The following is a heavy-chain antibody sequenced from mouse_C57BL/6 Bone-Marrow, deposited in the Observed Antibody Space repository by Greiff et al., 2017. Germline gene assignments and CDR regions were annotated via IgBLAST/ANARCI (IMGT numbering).Heavy chain of an antibody. V-gene: IGHV14-4*01. D-gene: IGHD2-3*01. CDR3: SSFDGNYFDF. CDR1: GFNIKDDY. J-gene: IGHJ2*01. CDR2: IDPEIGDT. Sequence: VQLKESGAELVRPGASVKLSCTASGFNIKDDYIHWVKQRHEQGLEWIGWIDPEIGDTEYASKFQGKATITSDTSSNTAYLQLSSLTSEDTAVYYCSSFDGNYFDFWGQGTPLTVAS.